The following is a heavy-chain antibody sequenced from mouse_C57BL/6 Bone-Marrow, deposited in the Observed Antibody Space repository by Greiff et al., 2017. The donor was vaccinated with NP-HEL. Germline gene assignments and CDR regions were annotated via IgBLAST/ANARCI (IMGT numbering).Heavy chain of an antibody. Sequence: QVQLQQPGAELVKPGASVKLSCKASGYTFTSYWMQWVKQRPGQGLEWIGEIDPSDSYTNYNQKFKGKATLTVDPSSSTAYMQLSSLTSEDSAVYYCARHGSSPAWFAYWGQGTLVTVSA. CDR2: IDPSDSYT. CDR1: GYTFTSYW. D-gene: IGHD1-1*01. CDR3: ARHGSSPAWFAY. J-gene: IGHJ3*01. V-gene: IGHV1-50*01.